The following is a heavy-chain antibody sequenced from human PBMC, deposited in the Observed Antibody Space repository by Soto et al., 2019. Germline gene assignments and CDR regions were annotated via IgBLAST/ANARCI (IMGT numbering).Heavy chain of an antibody. CDR2: ISGSGGST. D-gene: IGHD3-10*01. CDR3: ASRGVIRTPFDY. J-gene: IGHJ4*02. CDR1: GFTFSSYA. V-gene: IGHV3-23*01. Sequence: EVQLLESGGGLVQPGGSLRLSCAASGFTFSSYAMSWVRQAPGKGLEWVSAISGSGGSTYYADSVKGRFTISRDNSKTTLYLQMNSLRAEDTAVYYCASRGVIRTPFDYWGQGTLVTVSS.